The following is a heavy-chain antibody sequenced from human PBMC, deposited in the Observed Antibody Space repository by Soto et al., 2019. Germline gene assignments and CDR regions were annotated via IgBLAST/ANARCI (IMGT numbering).Heavy chain of an antibody. CDR1: GFTLSNYA. J-gene: IGHJ6*02. CDR3: ARINLVEFFFINVDVYDMDV. V-gene: IGHV3-48*02. CDR2: ISSDSRYI. Sequence: DVELVESGGGLVQPGGSLRLSCAASGFTLSNYAVNWVRQAPGKGLEWVAYISSDSRYIYYGDSVKGRFTISRDNARNSVYLQMNSLRDEDTAVYYCARINLVEFFFINVDVYDMDVWGQGTPVTVSS. D-gene: IGHD3-16*01.